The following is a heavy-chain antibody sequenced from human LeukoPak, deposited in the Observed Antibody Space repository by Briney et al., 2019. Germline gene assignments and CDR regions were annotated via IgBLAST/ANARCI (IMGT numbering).Heavy chain of an antibody. CDR1: GGSISSSSYY. J-gene: IGHJ4*02. CDR3: ARVAKLNWSAYYLDS. D-gene: IGHD3-3*01. CDR2: IYYSGST. Sequence: PSETLSLTCSVSGGSISSSSYYWGWIRQPPGKGLEYIGTIYYSGSTYYTPSLKSRVTISVDTSKNQFSLKLNSLTAADTAVYYCARVAKLNWSAYYLDSWGQGTLVTVTS. V-gene: IGHV4-39*07.